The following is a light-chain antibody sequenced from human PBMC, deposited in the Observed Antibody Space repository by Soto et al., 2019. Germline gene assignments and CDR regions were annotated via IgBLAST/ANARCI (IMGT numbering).Light chain of an antibody. V-gene: IGLV2-23*02. Sequence: QPASVSGSPGQSITISCTGTSSDVGSYNLVSWYQQYPGKAPKLMIYGVTERPSGVSNRFSGSKSGNTASLTISGLQAEDEADYYCCSFAGSITLYVFGTGTKLTVL. CDR3: CSFAGSITLYV. J-gene: IGLJ1*01. CDR1: SSDVGSYNL. CDR2: GVT.